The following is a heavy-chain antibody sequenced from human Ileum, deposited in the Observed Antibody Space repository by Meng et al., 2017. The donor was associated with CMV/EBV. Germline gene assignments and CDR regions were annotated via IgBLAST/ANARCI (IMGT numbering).Heavy chain of an antibody. D-gene: IGHD2-21*01. V-gene: IGHV3-74*01. CDR1: GFTFSSYW. Sequence: LSCAVSGFTFSSYWMHWVRQAPGKGLVWVSRIISGGSSTSYADSVKGRFTMSKDNAKNMLYLQMYSLRAEDTAVYYCAAGGATVAEHWGQGTLVTVSS. CDR2: IISGGSST. J-gene: IGHJ1*01. CDR3: AAGGATVAEH.